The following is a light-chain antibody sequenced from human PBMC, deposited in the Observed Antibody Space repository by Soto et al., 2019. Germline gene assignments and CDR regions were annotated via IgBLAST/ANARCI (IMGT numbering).Light chain of an antibody. J-gene: IGKJ4*02. CDR2: AAP. CDR1: QNINFY. V-gene: IGKV1-39*01. Sequence: DIQMTQSPSSLSASVGDRVTITCRASQNINFYLNWFQQKPGKAPKVLIYAAPSLQVGVPSRFSGSGSGTDFTLTISSLQPEDFATYFCQQSYNTPTFGGGTKVDIK. CDR3: QQSYNTPT.